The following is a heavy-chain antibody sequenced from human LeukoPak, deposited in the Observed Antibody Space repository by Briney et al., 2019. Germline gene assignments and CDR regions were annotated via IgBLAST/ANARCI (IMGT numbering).Heavy chain of an antibody. D-gene: IGHD3-3*01. Sequence: ASVKVSCKASGGTFSSYGINWVRQATGQGLEWMGWMNPNSGNTGYAQKFQGRVTITRNTSISTAYMELSSLRSEDTAVYYCARANDFWSAPGLWGQGTLVTVSS. CDR2: MNPNSGNT. CDR1: GGTFSSYG. J-gene: IGHJ4*02. V-gene: IGHV1-8*03. CDR3: ARANDFWSAPGL.